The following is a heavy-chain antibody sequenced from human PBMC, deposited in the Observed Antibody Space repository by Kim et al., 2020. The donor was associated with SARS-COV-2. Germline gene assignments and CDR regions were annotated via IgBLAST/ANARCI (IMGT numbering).Heavy chain of an antibody. Sequence: SETLSLTCAVYGGSFSGYYWSWIRQPPGKGLEWIGEINHSGSTNYNPSLKSRVTISVDTSKNQFSLKLSSVTAADTAVYYCARGEASGWYGRAYYYYGMDVWGQGTTVTVSS. CDR2: INHSGST. CDR1: GGSFSGYY. D-gene: IGHD6-19*01. J-gene: IGHJ6*02. CDR3: ARGEASGWYGRAYYYYGMDV. V-gene: IGHV4-34*01.